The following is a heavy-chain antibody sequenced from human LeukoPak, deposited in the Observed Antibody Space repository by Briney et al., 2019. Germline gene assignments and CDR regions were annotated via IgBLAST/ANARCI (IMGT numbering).Heavy chain of an antibody. Sequence: GGSLKLSCAASGFTFSGSAMHWVRQASGKGLEWVGRIRSKANSYATAYAASVKGRFTIYRDDSKNTAYLQMNSLKTEDTVVYYCTSQGVIDYWGQGTLVTVSS. V-gene: IGHV3-73*01. CDR3: TSQGVIDY. D-gene: IGHD3-16*01. CDR2: IRSKANSYAT. J-gene: IGHJ4*02. CDR1: GFTFSGSA.